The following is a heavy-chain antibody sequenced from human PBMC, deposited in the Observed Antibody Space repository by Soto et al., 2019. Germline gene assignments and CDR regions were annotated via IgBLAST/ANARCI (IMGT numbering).Heavy chain of an antibody. CDR3: AYSSGWYRVDG. V-gene: IGHV4-4*02. J-gene: IGHJ5*02. CDR1: GSSISSGYW. Sequence: QVQLQESGPGLVKPSGTLSLTCAVSGSSISSGYWWGWVRQPPGKAPEWIGDIHHSGSTNYNPSLRSRVTISVDKSNNHFSLNLKSVTAADTALYYCAYSSGWYRVDGWGQGTLVTVSS. CDR2: IHHSGST. D-gene: IGHD6-19*01.